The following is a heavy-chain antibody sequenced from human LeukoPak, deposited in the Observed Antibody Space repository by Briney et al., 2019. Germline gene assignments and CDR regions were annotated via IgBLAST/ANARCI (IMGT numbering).Heavy chain of an antibody. CDR1: GGSISSGGYS. D-gene: IGHD2-2*01. Sequence: PSETLSLTCAGSGGSISSGGYSWSWIRQPPGKGVEWIGYIYHSGSTYYNPSRKSRVTISVDRSTNQFSLKLSSVTTADTAVYYCARSGVPSAMGNWFDPWGQGTLVTVSS. CDR2: IYHSGST. J-gene: IGHJ5*02. V-gene: IGHV4-30-2*01. CDR3: ARSGVPSAMGNWFDP.